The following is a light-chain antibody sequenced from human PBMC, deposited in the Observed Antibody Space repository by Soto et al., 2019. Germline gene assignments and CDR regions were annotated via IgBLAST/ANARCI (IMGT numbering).Light chain of an antibody. J-gene: IGKJ2*01. CDR2: VAS. CDR1: QSVSSSY. V-gene: IGKV3-20*01. CDR3: QQYGSSLYT. Sequence: EIVLTQSPGTLSLSPGERATLSCRATQSVSSSYLAWYQQKPGQAPRLLTYVASRRATGIPDRLSGSGSGTDFTRTISTLEPEDSAVYYCQQYGSSLYTFGQGTKLEIK.